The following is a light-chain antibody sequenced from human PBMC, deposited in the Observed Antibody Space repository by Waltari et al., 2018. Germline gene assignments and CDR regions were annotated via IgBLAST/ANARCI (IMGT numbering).Light chain of an antibody. CDR2: DVS. V-gene: IGLV2-14*03. J-gene: IGLJ3*02. CDR1: NGDAGDY. Sequence: QTALTQPASVSGSPGPSITIPCPGTNGDAGDYVSWYHQLPGKAPKLLIYDVSNRPSGVSNRFSGSKSGNAASLTISGLQAEDGADYYCCSYTRSSSTRYWVFGGGTTLTVL. CDR3: CSYTRSSSTRYWV.